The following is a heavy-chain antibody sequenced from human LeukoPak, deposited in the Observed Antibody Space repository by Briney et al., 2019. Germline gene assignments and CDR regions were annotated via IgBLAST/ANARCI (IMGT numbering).Heavy chain of an antibody. V-gene: IGHV3-48*01. D-gene: IGHD6-13*01. CDR3: ARVGAGTANYFDY. CDR1: GFTFSSYS. J-gene: IGHJ4*02. CDR2: ISSSSSTI. Sequence: PGGSLRLSCAASGFTFSSYSMNWVRQAPGKGLEWVSYISSSSSTIYYADSVKGRFTISRDNAKNSLYLQMNSLRAEDTAVYYCARVGAGTANYFDYWGQGTLVTVSS.